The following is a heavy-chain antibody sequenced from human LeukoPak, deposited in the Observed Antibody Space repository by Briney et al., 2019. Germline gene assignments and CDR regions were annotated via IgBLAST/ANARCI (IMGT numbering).Heavy chain of an antibody. V-gene: IGHV4-34*01. CDR3: ARRGGANWNYSSGMDV. J-gene: IGHJ6*02. CDR1: GESFSGYY. Sequence: NPSETLSLTCAVYGESFSGYYWSWIRQPPGKGLEWIGEINHSGSTNYNPSLKSRVTISVDTSKNQFSLKLSSVTAADTAVYYCARRGGANWNYSSGMDVWGQGTTVTVSS. CDR2: INHSGST. D-gene: IGHD1-7*01.